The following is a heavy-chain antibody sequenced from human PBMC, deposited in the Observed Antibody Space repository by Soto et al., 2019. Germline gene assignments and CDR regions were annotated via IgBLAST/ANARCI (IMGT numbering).Heavy chain of an antibody. V-gene: IGHV4-31*03. CDR2: IYYSGST. J-gene: IGHJ4*02. Sequence: PSETLSLTCTVSGGSISSGGYYWSWIRRHPGKGLEWIGYIYYSGSTYYNPSLKSRVTISVDTSKNQFSLKLSSVTAADTAVYYCARAPDYSNHLSGLDYWGQGTLVTVSS. CDR1: GGSISSGGYY. CDR3: ARAPDYSNHLSGLDY. D-gene: IGHD4-4*01.